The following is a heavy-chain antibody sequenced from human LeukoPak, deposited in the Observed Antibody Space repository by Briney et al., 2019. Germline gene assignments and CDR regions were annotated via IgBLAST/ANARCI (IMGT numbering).Heavy chain of an antibody. J-gene: IGHJ4*02. CDR1: GFTFSRNW. CDR3: ARGRYSSTTYSFDY. CDR2: IKQDGSEK. D-gene: IGHD6-13*01. Sequence: GGSLRLSCAASGFTFSRNWMSWVRQAPGKGLEWVANIKQDGSEKYYVDAVKGRFTISRDNAKNSLYLQMNSLRAEDTAIYYCARGRYSSTTYSFDYWGQGTLVTVSS. V-gene: IGHV3-7*03.